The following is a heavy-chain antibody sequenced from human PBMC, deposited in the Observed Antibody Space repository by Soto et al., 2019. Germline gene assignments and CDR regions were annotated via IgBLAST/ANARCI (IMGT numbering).Heavy chain of an antibody. V-gene: IGHV3-66*01. D-gene: IGHD2-8*01. J-gene: IGHJ1*01. Sequence: EVQLVESGGGLVQPGGSLRLSCAVSGFNVNINYMSWVRQAPGKGLEWVSIIYSGGGTYYADYVKGRFTITRDNSQNRDYLQINSLRAEDTAVYYCARDAEGYCTNGVGYTGFFHHWGQGTLVTVSS. CDR1: GFNVNINY. CDR3: ARDAEGYCTNGVGYTGFFHH. CDR2: IYSGGGT.